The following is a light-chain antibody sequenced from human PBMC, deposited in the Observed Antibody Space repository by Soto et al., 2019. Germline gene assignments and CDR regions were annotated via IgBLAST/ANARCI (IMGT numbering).Light chain of an antibody. CDR3: TSFTSSSTLV. V-gene: IGLV2-14*01. CDR2: EVT. CDR1: SSDVGDYNY. Sequence: QSALTQPASVSGSPGQSITISCSGTSSDVGDYNYVSWYQQYSGKAPKLMIYEVTYRPSGVSDRFSGSKSGSTASLTISGLQPEDEADYYCTSFTSSSTLVFGGRTKLTVL. J-gene: IGLJ2*01.